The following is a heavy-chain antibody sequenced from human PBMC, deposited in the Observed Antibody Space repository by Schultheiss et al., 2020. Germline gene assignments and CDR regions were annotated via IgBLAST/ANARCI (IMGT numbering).Heavy chain of an antibody. CDR1: GGSISSGGYY. Sequence: SQTLSLTCTVSGGSISSGGYYWSWIRQPPGKGLEWIGEINHSGSTNYNPSLKSRVTISVDTSKNQFSLKLSSVTAADTAVYYCARTVVPAAIGGNWFDPWGQGTLVTVSS. CDR3: ARTVVPAAIGGNWFDP. D-gene: IGHD2-2*02. CDR2: INHSGST. J-gene: IGHJ5*02. V-gene: IGHV4-31*02.